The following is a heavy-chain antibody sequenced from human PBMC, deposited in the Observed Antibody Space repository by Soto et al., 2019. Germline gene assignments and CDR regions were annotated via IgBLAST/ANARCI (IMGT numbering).Heavy chain of an antibody. CDR1: GGSITSSSHY. Sequence: QLQLQESGPGLVKPSETLSLTCTVSGGSITSSSHYWGWIRQPPGKGLECIGNIYYDGNTYYNPSLKSRGTTTFDTSKNQFSLRLISVTAADTAVYYCARSSITPRLFMYPFDYWGQGTLVTVSS. J-gene: IGHJ4*02. D-gene: IGHD6-6*01. CDR3: ARSSITPRLFMYPFDY. CDR2: IYYDGNT. V-gene: IGHV4-39*01.